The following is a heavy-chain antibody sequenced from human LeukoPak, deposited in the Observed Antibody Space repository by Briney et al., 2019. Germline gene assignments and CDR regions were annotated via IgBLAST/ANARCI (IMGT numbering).Heavy chain of an antibody. CDR2: IYASGST. CDR1: GGSISSYY. J-gene: IGHJ5*02. D-gene: IGHD2-15*01. V-gene: IGHV4-4*07. Sequence: SETLSLTCTVSGGSISSYYWSWIRQPAGKGLEWIGHIYASGSTNYNPSLKSRVTMSVDTSKNQFSLKLSSVTAADTAVYYCARGPSTGYCSGGSCSPVAPWGQGTLVTASS. CDR3: ARGPSTGYCSGGSCSPVAP.